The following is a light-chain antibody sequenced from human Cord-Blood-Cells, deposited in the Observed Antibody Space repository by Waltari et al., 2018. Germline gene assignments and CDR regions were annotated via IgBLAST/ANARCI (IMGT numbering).Light chain of an antibody. J-gene: IGLJ3*02. CDR3: CSYAGSSILV. V-gene: IGLV2-23*01. CDR2: EGS. CDR1: SSDVVSYNL. Sequence: QSALTQPASVSGSPGQSITISCPATSSDVVSYNLVSWYQQHPGKAPKLMIYEGSKRHSGVSNRFSGSKSGNTVSLTISGLQAEDEADYYCCSYAGSSILVFGGGTKLTV.